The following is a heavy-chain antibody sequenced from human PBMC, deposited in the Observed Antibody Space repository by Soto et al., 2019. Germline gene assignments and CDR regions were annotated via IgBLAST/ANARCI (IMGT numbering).Heavy chain of an antibody. V-gene: IGHV4-34*01. CDR3: ARGGITIFGVVNGFDP. CDR2: INHSGST. CDR1: GGSFSGYY. J-gene: IGHJ5*02. Sequence: EILSLTCADYGGSFSGYYWSWIRQPPGKGLEWIGEINHSGSTNYNPSLKSRVTISVDTSKNQFSLKLSSVTAADTAVYYCARGGITIFGVVNGFDPWGQGTLVTAPQ. D-gene: IGHD3-3*01.